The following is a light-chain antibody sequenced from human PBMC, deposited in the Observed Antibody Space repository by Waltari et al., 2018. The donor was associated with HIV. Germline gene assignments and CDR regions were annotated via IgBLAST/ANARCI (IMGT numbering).Light chain of an antibody. CDR1: KIGTKS. J-gene: IGLJ3*02. CDR2: DDI. V-gene: IGLV3-21*04. Sequence: YVLTQEPSESVAPGTTATFRCGGAKIGTKSVHRSQQRPGQAPLLVISDDINRPSGIPDRFSGHNSGNTATLTISRVETGDEAVYYCQVWDTISDHWVFGGGTRLTVL. CDR3: QVWDTISDHWV.